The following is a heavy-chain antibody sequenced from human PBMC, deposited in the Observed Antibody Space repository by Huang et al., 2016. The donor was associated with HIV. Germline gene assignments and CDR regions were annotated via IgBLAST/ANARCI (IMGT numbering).Heavy chain of an antibody. Sequence: QLQLQGSGPGLVKPSETLSLTCTVSGGSITSSSYYWGWIRQPPGKGLEWVGSIYYSGITDYNPSLKIRVTVSVDTSKNQFSRKLSSVTAADTAVYYCARHFSYYDSSGYTPWDAFDIWGQGTMVTVSS. V-gene: IGHV4-39*01. D-gene: IGHD3-22*01. CDR2: IYYSGIT. CDR1: GGSITSSSYY. CDR3: ARHFSYYDSSGYTPWDAFDI. J-gene: IGHJ3*02.